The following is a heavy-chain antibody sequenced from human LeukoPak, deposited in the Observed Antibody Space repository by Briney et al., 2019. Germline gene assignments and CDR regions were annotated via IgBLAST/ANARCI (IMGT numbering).Heavy chain of an antibody. D-gene: IGHD2-15*01. CDR2: IYYSGRA. V-gene: IGHV4-39*01. J-gene: IGHJ4*02. CDR3: VRQKQHCDGGSCFPPDC. CDR1: GASISSTSDY. Sequence: SETLSLTCTVSGASISSTSDYWGWIRQPPGKGLEWIGTIYYSGRAYHNPSLRSRLTISVDTSKNQFSLKLYSVTATDTAIYYCVRQKQHCDGGSCFPPDCWGQGTLVTVSS.